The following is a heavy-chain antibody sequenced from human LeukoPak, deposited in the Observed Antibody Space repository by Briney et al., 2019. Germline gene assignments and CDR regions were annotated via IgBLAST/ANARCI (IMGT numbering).Heavy chain of an antibody. CDR1: GGSISSYY. J-gene: IGHJ4*02. V-gene: IGHV4-59*08. Sequence: PSETLSLTCTVSGGSISSYYWSWIRQSPGKGLDWIGYIYYSGSTNHNPSLKSRVTISVDTSKNQFSLKLSSVTAADTAVYYCARHGPYDILTGYYNYFDYWGQGTLVTVSS. CDR2: IYYSGST. D-gene: IGHD3-9*01. CDR3: ARHGPYDILTGYYNYFDY.